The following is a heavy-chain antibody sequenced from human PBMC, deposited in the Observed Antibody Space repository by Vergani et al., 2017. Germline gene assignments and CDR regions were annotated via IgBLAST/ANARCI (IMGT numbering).Heavy chain of an antibody. CDR3: ARVMYSSGLYANDAFDI. J-gene: IGHJ3*02. D-gene: IGHD6-19*01. V-gene: IGHV4-34*10. CDR1: GGSFSGYY. Sequence: QVQLQESGPGLVKPSETLSLTCTVSGGSFSGYYWSWIRQPPGKGLEWIGEINHSGSTNYNPSLKSRVTISVDTSKNQFSLKLSSVTAADTAVYYCARVMYSSGLYANDAFDIWGQGTMVTVSS. CDR2: INHSGST.